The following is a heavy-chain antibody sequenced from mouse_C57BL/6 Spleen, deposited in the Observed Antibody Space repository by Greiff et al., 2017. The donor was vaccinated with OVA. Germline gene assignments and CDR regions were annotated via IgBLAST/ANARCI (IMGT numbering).Heavy chain of an antibody. CDR3: ARWGDYDTWFAY. V-gene: IGHV1-18*01. J-gene: IGHJ3*01. Sequence: VQLQQSGPELVKPGASVKIPCKASGYTFTDYNMDWVKQSHGKSLEWIGDINPNNGGTIYNQKFKGKATLTVDKSSSTAYMELRSLTSEDTAVSDCARWGDYDTWFAYWGQGTLVTVSA. D-gene: IGHD2-4*01. CDR2: INPNNGGT. CDR1: GYTFTDYN.